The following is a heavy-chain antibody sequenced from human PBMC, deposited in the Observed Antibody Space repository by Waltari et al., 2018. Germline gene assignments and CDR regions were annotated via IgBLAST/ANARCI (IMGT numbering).Heavy chain of an antibody. V-gene: IGHV4-59*08. Sequence: QVQLQESGPGLVKPSETLSLTCTVSGGSISSSYWSWIRQPPGKGLEWIGYIYYSGSTNYNPSLKSRVTISVDTSKNQFSLKLSSVTAADTAVYYCARHEGYYYGSGSYLFDYWGQGTLVTVSS. CDR3: ARHEGYYYGSGSYLFDY. D-gene: IGHD3-10*01. CDR2: IYYSGST. CDR1: GGSISSSY. J-gene: IGHJ4*02.